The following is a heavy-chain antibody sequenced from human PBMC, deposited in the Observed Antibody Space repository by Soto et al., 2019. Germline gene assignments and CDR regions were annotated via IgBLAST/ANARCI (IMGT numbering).Heavy chain of an antibody. V-gene: IGHV4-59*01. CDR1: GGSISSYY. D-gene: IGHD4-17*01. Sequence: PSETLSRTCTVSGGSISSYYWSWIRQPPGKGLEWIGYIYYSGSTNYNPSLKSRVTISVDTSKNQFSLKLSSVTAADTAVYYCTTVTMLGFERDAFDIWGQGTMVTVSS. CDR3: TTVTMLGFERDAFDI. J-gene: IGHJ3*02. CDR2: IYYSGST.